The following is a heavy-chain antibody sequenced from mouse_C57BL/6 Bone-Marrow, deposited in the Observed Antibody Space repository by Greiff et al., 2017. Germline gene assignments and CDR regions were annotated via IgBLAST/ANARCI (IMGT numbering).Heavy chain of an antibody. Sequence: QVQLQQPGAELVKPGASVKMSCKASGYTFTSYWITWVKQRPGQGLEWIGDIYPTSGRTNYNEKFKSKAILTVDTSSNTAYMKLSSLTSEDSAVLYCARSGPLGRSFDNWGQGTTLTVSS. J-gene: IGHJ2*01. D-gene: IGHD4-1*01. CDR2: IYPTSGRT. CDR3: ARSGPLGRSFDN. V-gene: IGHV1-55*01. CDR1: GYTFTSYW.